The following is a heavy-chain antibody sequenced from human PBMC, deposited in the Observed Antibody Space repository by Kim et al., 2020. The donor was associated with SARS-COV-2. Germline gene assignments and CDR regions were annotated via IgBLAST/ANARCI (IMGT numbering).Heavy chain of an antibody. D-gene: IGHD3-22*01. J-gene: IGHJ4*02. Sequence: QGRVTITADESTSTAYMELSSLRSEDTAVYYCARLVPDYDSSGYYGNFDYWGQGTLVTVSS. CDR3: ARLVPDYDSSGYYGNFDY. V-gene: IGHV1-69*01.